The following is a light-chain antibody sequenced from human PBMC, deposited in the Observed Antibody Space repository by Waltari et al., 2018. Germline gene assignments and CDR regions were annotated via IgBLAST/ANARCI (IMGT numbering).Light chain of an antibody. CDR2: ASS. CDR1: QDISSS. CDR3: QQSYSTPMFT. Sequence: DIQLTQSPSSQSASVGDRVTITCRASQDISSSLNWYQQKPGRAPKVLIYASSNLQSGVPSRFSGSGSGTDFTLTISSLQPEDFATYYYQQSYSTPMFTFGPGTKLDIK. J-gene: IGKJ3*01. V-gene: IGKV1-39*01.